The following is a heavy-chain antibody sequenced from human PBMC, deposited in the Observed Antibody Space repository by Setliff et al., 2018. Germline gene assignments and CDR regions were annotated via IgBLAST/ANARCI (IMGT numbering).Heavy chain of an antibody. Sequence: SETLSLTCAVSGDSISSGNWWSWVRQPPEKGLEWIGEINHSGNTNYNPSLKSRVTISIDTPKNQFSLEMTSVTAADAAVYYCARAISGWYSAHYYYMDVWGKGTTVTVSS. D-gene: IGHD6-19*01. J-gene: IGHJ6*03. CDR1: GDSISSGNW. V-gene: IGHV4-4*02. CDR2: INHSGNT. CDR3: ARAISGWYSAHYYYMDV.